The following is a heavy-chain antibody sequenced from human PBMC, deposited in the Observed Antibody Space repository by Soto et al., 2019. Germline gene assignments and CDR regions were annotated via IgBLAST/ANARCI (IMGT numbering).Heavy chain of an antibody. V-gene: IGHV4-34*01. CDR3: ARESRWLSRFDY. CDR2: INHSGST. J-gene: IGHJ4*02. CDR1: GGSFSGYY. Sequence: NPSETLSLTCAVYGGSFSGYYWSWIRQPPGKGLEWIGEINHSGSTNYNPSLKSRVTISVDTSKNQFSLKLSSVTAADTAVYYCARESRWLSRFDYWGQGTLVTVSS. D-gene: IGHD5-12*01.